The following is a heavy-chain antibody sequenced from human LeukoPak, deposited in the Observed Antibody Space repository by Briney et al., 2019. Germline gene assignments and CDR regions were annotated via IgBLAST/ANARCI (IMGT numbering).Heavy chain of an antibody. D-gene: IGHD3-10*01. CDR3: AASYGSGTYVDY. Sequence: GSSANASRKVSGFTPTSSAVQSGRQARGQRVEWIGWIVVGSGNTNYAQKFQERVTITRDMSTSTVYMELSSLRSEDTAVYYCAASYGSGTYVDYWGQGTLVTVSS. CDR1: GFTPTSSA. V-gene: IGHV1-58*01. CDR2: IVVGSGNT. J-gene: IGHJ4*02.